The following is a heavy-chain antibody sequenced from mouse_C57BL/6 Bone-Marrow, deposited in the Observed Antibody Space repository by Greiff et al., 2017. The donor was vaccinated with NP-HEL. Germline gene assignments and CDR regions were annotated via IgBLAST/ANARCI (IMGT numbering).Heavy chain of an antibody. CDR2: ISNGGGST. CDR1: GFTFSDYY. J-gene: IGHJ4*01. V-gene: IGHV5-12*01. D-gene: IGHD1-1*01. CDR3: ARQLTTVAMDY. Sequence: EVKLVESGGGLVQPGGSLKLSCAASGFTFSDYYMYWVRQTPEQRLEWVAYISNGGGSTYYPDTVKGRFTISRDNAKNTLYLQMSRLKSEDTAMYYCARQLTTVAMDYWGQGTSVTVSS.